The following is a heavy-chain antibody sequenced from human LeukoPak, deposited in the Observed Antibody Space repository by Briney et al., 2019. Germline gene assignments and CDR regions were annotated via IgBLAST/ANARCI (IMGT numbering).Heavy chain of an antibody. CDR1: GGSISSSSYY. J-gene: IGHJ4*02. V-gene: IGHV4-61*02. CDR3: ARDRGYDFWSGLFDY. CDR2: IYTSGST. Sequence: PSETLSLTCTVSGGSISSSSYYWGWIRQPAGKGLEWIGRIYTSGSTNYNPSLKSRVTISVDTSKSQFSLKLSSVTAADTAVYYCARDRGYDFWSGLFDYWGQGTLVTVSS. D-gene: IGHD3-3*01.